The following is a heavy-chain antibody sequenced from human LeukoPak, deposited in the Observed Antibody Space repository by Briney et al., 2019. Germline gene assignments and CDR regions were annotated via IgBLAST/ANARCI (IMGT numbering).Heavy chain of an antibody. V-gene: IGHV3-66*01. CDR1: GFTVRNNY. CDR3: TRVFAYSYGDFDN. Sequence: GGSLRLSCEASGFTVRNNYMTWVRQAPGKGPEWVSVIYSGGGTYYADSVKDRFTISRDNSKNTLYLQMNSLRVEDSAVYYCTRVFAYSYGDFDNWGQGTLVAVSS. J-gene: IGHJ4*02. D-gene: IGHD5-18*01. CDR2: IYSGGGT.